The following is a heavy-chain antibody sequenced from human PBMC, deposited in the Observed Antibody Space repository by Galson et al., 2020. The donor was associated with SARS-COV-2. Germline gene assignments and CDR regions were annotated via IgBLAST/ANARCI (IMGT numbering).Heavy chain of an antibody. CDR3: ARELGGWFDP. J-gene: IGHJ5*02. D-gene: IGHD1-26*01. CDR2: ISSSGSTI. V-gene: IGHV3-48*03. CDR1: GFTFSSYE. Sequence: GGSLRLSCAASGFTFSSYEMNWVRQAPGKGLDWVSYISSSGSTIYYADSVKGRFTISRDNAKNSLYLHMNSLRAEDTAVYYCARELGGWFDPWGQGTLVTFSS.